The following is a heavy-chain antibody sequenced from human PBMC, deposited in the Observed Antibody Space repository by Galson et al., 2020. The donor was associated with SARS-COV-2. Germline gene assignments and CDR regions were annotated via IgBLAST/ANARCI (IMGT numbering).Heavy chain of an antibody. J-gene: IGHJ4*02. D-gene: IGHD3-3*01. CDR3: VKGGGVTIFGVVGDY. CDR1: GFIFDDYA. V-gene: IGHV3-9*01. CDR2: INWDSGYI. Sequence: GGSLRLSCAASGFIFDDYAMHWVRQAPGKGLEWVSGINWDSGYIGYADSVKGRFTISRDNAKNSLFLQMNSLRAEDTAFYYCVKGGGVTIFGVVGDYWGQGTLVTVSS.